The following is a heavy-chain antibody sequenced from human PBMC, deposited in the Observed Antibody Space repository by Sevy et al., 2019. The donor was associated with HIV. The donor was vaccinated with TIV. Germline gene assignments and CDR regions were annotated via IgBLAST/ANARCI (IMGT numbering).Heavy chain of an antibody. J-gene: IGHJ4*02. CDR3: ARGKHISDYYGSFDY. Sequence: GGSLRLSCAASGLTVSSNFMSWVRQAPGKGLEWVSVIYIGGSTYYAESVKGRLTISRDNSKNTLYLQMNSLRAEDTAVYFCARGKHISDYYGSFDYWGQGTLVTVSS. CDR1: GLTVSSNF. CDR2: IYIGGST. V-gene: IGHV3-53*01. D-gene: IGHD3-3*01.